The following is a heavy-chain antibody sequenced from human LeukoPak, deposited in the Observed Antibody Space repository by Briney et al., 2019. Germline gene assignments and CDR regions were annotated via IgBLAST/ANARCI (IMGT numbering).Heavy chain of an antibody. D-gene: IGHD2-8*02. CDR2: ISYDGSNK. CDR3: ARGEVVYATYYYYYVMDV. Sequence: GGSLRLSCAASGFTFSSYAMHWVRQAPGKGLEWVAVISYDGSNKYYADSVKGRFTISRDNSKNTLYLQMNSLRAEDTAVYYCARGEVVYATYYYYYVMDVWGQGTTVTVSS. CDR1: GFTFSSYA. J-gene: IGHJ6*02. V-gene: IGHV3-30-3*01.